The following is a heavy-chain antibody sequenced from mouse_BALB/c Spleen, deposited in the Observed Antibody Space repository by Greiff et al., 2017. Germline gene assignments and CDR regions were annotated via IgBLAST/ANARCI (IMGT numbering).Heavy chain of an antibody. V-gene: IGHV1-5*01. CDR3: TRGGIYDSMVDY. Sequence: VQLQQSGTVLARPGASVKMSCKASGYTFTSYWMHWVKQRPGQGLEWIGAIYPGNSDTSYNQKFKGKAKLTAVTSTSTAYMELSSLTNEDSAVYYCTRGGIYDSMVDYWGQGTSVTVSS. J-gene: IGHJ4*01. CDR2: IYPGNSDT. D-gene: IGHD2-10*02. CDR1: GYTFTSYW.